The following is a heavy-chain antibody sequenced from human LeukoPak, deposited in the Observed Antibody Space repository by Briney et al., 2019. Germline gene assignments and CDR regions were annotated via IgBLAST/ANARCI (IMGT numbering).Heavy chain of an antibody. CDR1: GDSVSSNSAA. J-gene: IGHJ6*02. Sequence: SQTLSLTCALSGDSVSSNSAAWHWIRQSPSRGLEWLGRTYYRSKWYNDYAVSVKSRITINPDTSKNQFSLQLNSVTPEDTAVYYCARELGYCSSTSCYYYYGMDVWGQGTTVTVSS. V-gene: IGHV6-1*01. CDR2: TYYRSKWYN. CDR3: ARELGYCSSTSCYYYYGMDV. D-gene: IGHD2-2*01.